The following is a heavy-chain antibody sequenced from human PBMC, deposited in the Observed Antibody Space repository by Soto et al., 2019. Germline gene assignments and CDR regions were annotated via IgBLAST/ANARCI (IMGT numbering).Heavy chain of an antibody. D-gene: IGHD6-19*01. CDR3: ARTSSGWYGNFDY. V-gene: IGHV4-59*01. Sequence: SETLSLTCTVSGGSISSYYWSWIRQPPGKGLEWIGYIYYSGSTNYNPSLKSRVTISVDTSKNQFSLKLSSVTAADTAVYYCARTSSGWYGNFDYWGQGTLVTSPQ. CDR2: IYYSGST. J-gene: IGHJ4*02. CDR1: GGSISSYY.